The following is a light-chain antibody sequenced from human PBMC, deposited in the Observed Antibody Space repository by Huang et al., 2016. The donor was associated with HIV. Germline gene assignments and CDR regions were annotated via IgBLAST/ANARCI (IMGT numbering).Light chain of an antibody. CDR1: QGIANS. V-gene: IGKV1-NL1*01. CDR3: QQYYTTPFT. CDR2: AAS. J-gene: IGKJ3*01. Sequence: DIQMTQSPSSLSASVGDRVTITCRASQGIANSLAWYQQKGGKAPKLLLYAASKLESGVPSRFSGSESGTNYTLTITSLQPEDFATYYCQQYYTTPFTFGPGTKVDIK.